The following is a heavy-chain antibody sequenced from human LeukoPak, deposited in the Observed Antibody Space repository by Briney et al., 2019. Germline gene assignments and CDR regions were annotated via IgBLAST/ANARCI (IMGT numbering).Heavy chain of an antibody. CDR3: AKESRVSIDY. CDR2: TYHSGST. Sequence: RSSETLSLTCAVSGGSISSSNWWSWVRQPPGKGLEWIGETYHSGSTNYNPSLKSRVTISVDKSKSQFSLKLSSVTAADTAVYYCAKESRVSIDYWGQGTLVTVSS. D-gene: IGHD3-3*02. CDR1: GGSISSSNW. V-gene: IGHV4-4*02. J-gene: IGHJ4*02.